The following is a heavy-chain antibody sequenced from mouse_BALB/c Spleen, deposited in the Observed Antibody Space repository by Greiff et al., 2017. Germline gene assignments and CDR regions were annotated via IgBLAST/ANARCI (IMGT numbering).Heavy chain of an antibody. J-gene: IGHJ2*01. CDR1: GFTFSSFG. V-gene: IGHV5-17*02. Sequence: EVKLMESGGGLVQPGGSRKLSCAASGFTFSSFGMHWVRQAPEKGLEWVAYISSGSSTIYYADTVKGRFTISRDNPKNTLFLQMTSLRSEDTAMYYCATYGNYADYWGQGTTLTVSS. CDR3: ATYGNYADY. D-gene: IGHD2-1*01. CDR2: ISSGSSTI.